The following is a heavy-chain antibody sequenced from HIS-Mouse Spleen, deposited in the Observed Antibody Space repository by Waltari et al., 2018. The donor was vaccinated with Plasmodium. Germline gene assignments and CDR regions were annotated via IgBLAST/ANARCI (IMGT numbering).Heavy chain of an antibody. Sequence: QLQLQESGPGLVKPSETLSLTCTVSGGSIRSSSYYWGWIRQPPGTGREWIGSTYYRGSTDSNPSLKSRVTISVDTSKNQFALKLSSVTAADTAVYYCARDRITGTSYFDYWGQGTLVTVSS. CDR2: TYYRGST. D-gene: IGHD1-7*01. CDR3: ARDRITGTSYFDY. V-gene: IGHV4-39*07. J-gene: IGHJ4*02. CDR1: GGSIRSSSYY.